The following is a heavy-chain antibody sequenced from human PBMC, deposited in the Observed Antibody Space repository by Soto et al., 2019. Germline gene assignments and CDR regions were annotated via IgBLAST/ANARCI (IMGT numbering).Heavy chain of an antibody. CDR3: LTRQHFGFDY. D-gene: IGHD3-3*02. CDR1: GDSVSRNGVA. CDR2: TYYRSKWSS. J-gene: IGHJ4*02. V-gene: IGHV6-1*01. Sequence: SQTLSLTCAISGDSVSRNGVAWNWIRQSPSRGLEWLGRTYYRSKWSSDYAVSLKSRITINPDTSRSQVSLQLNSVTPEDTAVYYCLTRQHFGFDYWGQGTLVTVSS.